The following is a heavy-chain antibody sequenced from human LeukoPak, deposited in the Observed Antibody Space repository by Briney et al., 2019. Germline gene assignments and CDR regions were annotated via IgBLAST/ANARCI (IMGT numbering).Heavy chain of an antibody. J-gene: IGHJ4*02. V-gene: IGHV3-7*01. Sequence: AGSLRLSCAASGFIFGAYWMTWVRQAPGKGLEWVANIKQDGSEKYYMDSVKGRFTISRDNAKKSLFLQMNSLTAEDTALYYCVRSLEKFGTRDYWGQGTLVTVSS. D-gene: IGHD3-10*01. CDR3: VRSLEKFGTRDY. CDR2: IKQDGSEK. CDR1: GFIFGAYW.